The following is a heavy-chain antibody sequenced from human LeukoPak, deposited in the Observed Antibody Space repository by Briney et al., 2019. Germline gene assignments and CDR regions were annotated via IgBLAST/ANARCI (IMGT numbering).Heavy chain of an antibody. CDR2: TSWDGGDT. CDR3: AKDGSKKGYSYGDYG. D-gene: IGHD5-18*01. J-gene: IGHJ4*02. V-gene: IGHV3-43*01. CDR1: GFIFDDYT. Sequence: GGSLRLSCAASGFIFDDYTMHWLRQAPGKGLEWVSLTSWDGGDTYYVESVNGRFTISRDNSKNSLYLQMNSLRIEDNALYYCAKDGSKKGYSYGDYGGGQGTLVTVSS.